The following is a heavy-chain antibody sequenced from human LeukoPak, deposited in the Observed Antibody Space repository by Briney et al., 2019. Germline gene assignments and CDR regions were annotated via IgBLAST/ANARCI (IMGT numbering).Heavy chain of an antibody. CDR1: GFTFSSYA. CDR3: ARDPHIFHIAAEWSGYFDY. CDR2: ISYDGSNK. J-gene: IGHJ4*02. Sequence: GGSLRLSCAASGFTFSSYAMHWVRQAPGKGLEWVAVISYDGSNKYYADSVKGRFTISRDNSKNTLYLQMNSLRAEDTAVYYCARDPHIFHIAAEWSGYFDYWGQGTLVTVSS. V-gene: IGHV3-30-3*01. D-gene: IGHD6-13*01.